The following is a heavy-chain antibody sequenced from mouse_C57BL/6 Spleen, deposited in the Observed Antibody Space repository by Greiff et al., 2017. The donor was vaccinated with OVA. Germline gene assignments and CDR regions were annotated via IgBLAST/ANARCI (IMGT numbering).Heavy chain of an antibody. J-gene: IGHJ1*01. D-gene: IGHD1-1*01. Sequence: EVMLVESGGGLVQPGGSLSLSCAASGFTFTDYYMSWVRQPPGKALEWLGFIRNKANGYTTEYSASVKGRFTISRDNSQRILYLQMNALRAEDRATYYCARSYYSAISHRYFDIWGAGATLTPSP. CDR2: IRNKANGYTT. CDR1: GFTFTDYY. V-gene: IGHV7-3*01. CDR3: ARSYYSAISHRYFDI.